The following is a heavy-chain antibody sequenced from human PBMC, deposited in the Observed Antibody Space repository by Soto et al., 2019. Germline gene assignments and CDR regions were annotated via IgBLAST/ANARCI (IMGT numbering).Heavy chain of an antibody. V-gene: IGHV4-39*01. D-gene: IGHD5-18*01. CDR3: ARLGRGYSYGKYYFDY. CDR1: GGSISSSSYS. J-gene: IGHJ4*02. Sequence: SETLSLTCTVSGGSISSSSYSWGWIRQPPGKGLEWIGSIYYSGSTYYNPSLKSRVTISVDTSKNQFSLKLSAVTAAVTAVYYCARLGRGYSYGKYYFDYWGQGTLVTVSS. CDR2: IYYSGST.